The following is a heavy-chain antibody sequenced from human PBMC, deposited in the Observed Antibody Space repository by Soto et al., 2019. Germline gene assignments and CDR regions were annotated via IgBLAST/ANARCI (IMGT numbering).Heavy chain of an antibody. V-gene: IGHV3-74*01. J-gene: IGHJ4*02. Sequence: EVQLVQSGGGLVEPGGSLRLSCAASGFTFSNYWMHWVRQTPGKGLVWVSRINGDGSSTDYADSVRGRFTISRDNAKNTLYLQMNSLRAEDTAIYYCATKANTNNWFVGDYWGQGNLVTVSS. CDR2: INGDGSST. CDR1: GFTFSNYW. D-gene: IGHD1-1*01. CDR3: ATKANTNNWFVGDY.